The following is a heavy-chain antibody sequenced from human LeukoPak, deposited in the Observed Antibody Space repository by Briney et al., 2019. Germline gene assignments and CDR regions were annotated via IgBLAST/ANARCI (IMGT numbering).Heavy chain of an antibody. J-gene: IGHJ3*02. D-gene: IGHD2-2*01. Sequence: PSETLSLTCTVSGGSISSSRYYWAWIRQPPGKGLEWIGSIYYSGSTHYNPSQKSRVTISVDTSKSQFFLRLSSGTAADTAVYYCARNCSRTSCSGTFDIWGRGTMVTVSS. CDR2: IYYSGST. V-gene: IGHV4-39*01. CDR1: GGSISSSRYY. CDR3: ARNCSRTSCSGTFDI.